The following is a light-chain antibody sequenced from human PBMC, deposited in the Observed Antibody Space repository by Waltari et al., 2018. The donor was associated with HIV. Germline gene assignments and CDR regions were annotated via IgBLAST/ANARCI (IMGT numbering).Light chain of an antibody. CDR1: QSVSSN. J-gene: IGKJ1*01. V-gene: IGKV3-15*01. CDR3: QQYNDWPRT. CDR2: GAS. Sequence: EIVMTQSPATLSVSPGERATLSCRASQSVSSNLAWYQQKPGQAPRLLIFGASTRATGIPARFSVGGSGTDFTLSISSLQSEDFALYYCQQYNDWPRTFGQGTKVEIK.